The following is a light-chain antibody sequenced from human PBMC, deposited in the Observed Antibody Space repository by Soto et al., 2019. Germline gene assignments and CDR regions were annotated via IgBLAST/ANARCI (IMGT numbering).Light chain of an antibody. J-gene: IGLJ1*01. Sequence: QSVLTQPPSASGSPGQSVTISCTGTSNDVGYYDYVSWYQQYPDKAPKLMIYEVNKRPSGVPDRFSGSKSGNTAFLTVSGLRAEDEAEYHCSSYAGGNNFVFGSGTKLTVL. CDR1: SNDVGYYDY. CDR2: EVN. V-gene: IGLV2-8*01. CDR3: SSYAGGNNFV.